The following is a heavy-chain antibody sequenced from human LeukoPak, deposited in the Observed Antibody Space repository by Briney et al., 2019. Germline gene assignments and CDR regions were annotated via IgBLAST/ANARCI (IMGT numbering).Heavy chain of an antibody. V-gene: IGHV3-23*01. CDR1: GFTVSSNY. Sequence: GGSLRLSCAASGFTVSSNYMTWVRQAPGKGLEWVSGITDSGDSTYYADSVKGRFTISRDNSKNTLYLQMNSLRAEDTAVYNCAKTGGTSGWQRGLGYWGQGTLVTVSS. CDR3: AKTGGTSGWQRGLGY. CDR2: ITDSGDST. J-gene: IGHJ4*02. D-gene: IGHD6-19*01.